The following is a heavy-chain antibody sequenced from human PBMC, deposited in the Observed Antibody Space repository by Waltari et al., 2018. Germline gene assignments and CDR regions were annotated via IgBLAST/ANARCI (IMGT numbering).Heavy chain of an antibody. CDR3: TRDSRCSGGSCYSDY. Sequence: EVQLVESGGGLVQPGRSLRLSCTASGFTFGDYAMSWFRQAPGKGLEWVGFIRSKAYGGTTEYAASVKGRFTISRDDSKSIAYLQMNSLKTEDTAVYYCTRDSRCSGGSCYSDYWGQGTLVTVSS. CDR1: GFTFGDYA. CDR2: IRSKAYGGTT. D-gene: IGHD2-15*01. J-gene: IGHJ4*02. V-gene: IGHV3-49*03.